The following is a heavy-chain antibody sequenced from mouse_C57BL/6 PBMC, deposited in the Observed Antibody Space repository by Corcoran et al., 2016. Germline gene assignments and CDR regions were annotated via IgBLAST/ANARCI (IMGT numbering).Heavy chain of an antibody. V-gene: IGHV1-81*01. J-gene: IGHJ2*01. CDR3: ARRRTEDYDPYYFDY. CDR1: GYTFTSYG. D-gene: IGHD2-4*01. CDR2: IYPRSGNT. Sequence: QVQLQQSGAELARPGASVKLSCKASGYTFTSYGISWVKQRTGQGLEWIGEIYPRSGNTYYNEKFKGKATLTADKSSSTAYMELRSLTSEDSAVYFCARRRTEDYDPYYFDYWGQGTTLTVSS.